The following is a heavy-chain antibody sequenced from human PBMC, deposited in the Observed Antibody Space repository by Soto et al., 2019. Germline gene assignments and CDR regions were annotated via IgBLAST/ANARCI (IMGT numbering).Heavy chain of an antibody. CDR3: AKTHDFWSGYPADAFDI. CDR2: ISGSGGST. D-gene: IGHD3-3*01. V-gene: IGHV3-23*01. J-gene: IGHJ3*02. Sequence: GSLRRSCAASGFTFSSYAMSWVRQAPGKGLEWVSAISGSGGSTYYADSVKGRFTISRDNSKNTLYLQMNSLRAEDTAVYYCAKTHDFWSGYPADAFDIWGQGTMVTVSS. CDR1: GFTFSSYA.